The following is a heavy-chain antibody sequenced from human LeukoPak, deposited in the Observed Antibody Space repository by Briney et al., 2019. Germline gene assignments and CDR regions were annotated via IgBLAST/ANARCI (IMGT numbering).Heavy chain of an antibody. V-gene: IGHV1-2*02. CDR2: INPKSGGT. CDR3: ARDRGVVVVAGIDY. CDR1: GYTFTSHG. Sequence: GASVKVSCKASGYTFTSHGISWVRQAPGQGLEWMGWINPKSGGTNYVQKFQGRVSMTRDTSITTAYMELSSLRSDDTAVYYCARDRGVVVVAGIDYWGQGTLVTVSS. J-gene: IGHJ4*02. D-gene: IGHD6-19*01.